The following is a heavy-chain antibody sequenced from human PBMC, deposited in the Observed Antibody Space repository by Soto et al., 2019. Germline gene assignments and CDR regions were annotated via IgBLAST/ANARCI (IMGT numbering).Heavy chain of an antibody. V-gene: IGHV3-73*01. CDR2: IRSKANSYAT. Sequence: GGSLRLSCTASGFTFSSSAMTWVRQASGKGLEWVGRIRSKANSYATEYAASVKGRFTISRDDPKNTAYLQMNSLKTEDTAVYYCRGYCISSSCYESGMDVWGQGTTVTVSS. CDR3: RGYCISSSCYESGMDV. D-gene: IGHD2-2*01. J-gene: IGHJ6*02. CDR1: GFTFSSSA.